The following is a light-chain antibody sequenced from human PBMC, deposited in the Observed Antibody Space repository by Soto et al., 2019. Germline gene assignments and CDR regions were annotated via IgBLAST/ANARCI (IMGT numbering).Light chain of an antibody. Sequence: QSVLTQPPSASGTPGQRVTISCSGSSSNIGRNYVYWYQQLPGTAPKLLVFDDNQRPSGVPDRFSDSKSGTSASLTISGLRSEGEADYYCAAWDSSVSGRVFGGGTKLTVL. J-gene: IGLJ3*02. V-gene: IGLV1-47*02. CDR1: SSNIGRNY. CDR2: DDN. CDR3: AAWDSSVSGRV.